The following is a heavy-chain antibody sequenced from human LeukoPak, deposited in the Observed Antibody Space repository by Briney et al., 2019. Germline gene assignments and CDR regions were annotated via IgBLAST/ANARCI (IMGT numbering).Heavy chain of an antibody. Sequence: SETLSLTCTVSGGSISNYYWGWIRQAPGKGLEWIGSIYYSGNTYYNSSLKSRVTISVDTSKNQFSLKLSSVTAADTAVYYCARGLKYYDYVWGSYRYDYYFDYWGQGTLVTVSS. CDR2: IYYSGNT. CDR1: GGSISNYY. J-gene: IGHJ4*02. D-gene: IGHD3-16*02. V-gene: IGHV4-39*07. CDR3: ARGLKYYDYVWGSYRYDYYFDY.